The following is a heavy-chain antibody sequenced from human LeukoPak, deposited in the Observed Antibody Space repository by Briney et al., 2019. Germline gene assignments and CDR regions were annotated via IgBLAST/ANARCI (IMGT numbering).Heavy chain of an antibody. CDR1: GYSISSGYY. V-gene: IGHV4-38-2*02. Sequence: SETLSLTCTVSGYSISSGYYWGWIRQPPGKGLEWIGEINHSGSTNYNPSLKSRVTISVDTSKNQFSLKLSSVTAADTAVYYCARVRYYDSSGYRDWGQGTLVTVSS. CDR3: ARVRYYDSSGYRD. CDR2: INHSGST. D-gene: IGHD3-22*01. J-gene: IGHJ4*02.